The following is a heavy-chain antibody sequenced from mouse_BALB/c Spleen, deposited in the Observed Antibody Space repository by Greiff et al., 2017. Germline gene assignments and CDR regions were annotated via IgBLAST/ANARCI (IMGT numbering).Heavy chain of an antibody. CDR2: INPYNDGT. CDR1: GYTFTSYV. Sequence: VQLKESGPELVKPGASVKMSCKASGYTFTSYVMHWVKQKPGQGLEWIGYINPYNDGTKYNEKFKGKATLTSDKSSSTAYMELSSLTSEDSAVYYCAREIYYGNYVSWFAYWGQGTLVTVSA. V-gene: IGHV1-14*01. J-gene: IGHJ3*01. CDR3: AREIYYGNYVSWFAY. D-gene: IGHD2-1*01.